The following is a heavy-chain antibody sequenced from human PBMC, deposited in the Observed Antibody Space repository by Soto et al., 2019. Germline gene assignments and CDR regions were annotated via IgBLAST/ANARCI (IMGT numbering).Heavy chain of an antibody. J-gene: IGHJ5*02. CDR2: INPNSGGT. CDR1: GYTFTGYY. CDR3: ARGLEVVVAATRVDWFDP. V-gene: IGHV1-2*04. D-gene: IGHD2-15*01. Sequence: ASVKVSCKASGYTFTGYYMHWVRQAPGQGLEWMGWINPNSGGTNYAQKFQGWVTMTRDTSISTAYMELSRLRSDDTAVYYCARGLEVVVAATRVDWFDPWGQGTLVTVSS.